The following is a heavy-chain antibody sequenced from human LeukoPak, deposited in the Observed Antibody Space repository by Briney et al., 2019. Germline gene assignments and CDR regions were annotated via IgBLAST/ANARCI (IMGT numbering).Heavy chain of an antibody. D-gene: IGHD3-3*01. Sequence: PGGSLRLSCSASGFTFSDYAMHWVRQAPGTVLEYVSAISSNGDSTYHADSVKGRFIISRDNSKNSLSLQMSSLRPEDTAVYYCVKSASSFGANWFDPWGQGTLVTVSS. CDR1: GFTFSDYA. V-gene: IGHV3-64D*09. CDR3: VKSASSFGANWFDP. CDR2: ISSNGDST. J-gene: IGHJ5*02.